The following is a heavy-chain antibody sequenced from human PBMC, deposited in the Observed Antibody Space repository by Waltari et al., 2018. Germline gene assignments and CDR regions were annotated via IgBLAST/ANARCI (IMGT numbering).Heavy chain of an antibody. D-gene: IGHD2-15*01. Sequence: QLQLQESGPGLVKASETLSLTCTVSGDSISSSSYYWGWVRQPPGKGLEWIGNMYYSGDTYYNPAPKSRGTISGDTSKRQFSLKLSSVTAADTAMYYCVRHARTTSGGKHFDHWGQGMLVTVSP. CDR1: GDSISSSSYY. V-gene: IGHV4-39*01. CDR2: MYYSGDT. J-gene: IGHJ4*02. CDR3: VRHARTTSGGKHFDH.